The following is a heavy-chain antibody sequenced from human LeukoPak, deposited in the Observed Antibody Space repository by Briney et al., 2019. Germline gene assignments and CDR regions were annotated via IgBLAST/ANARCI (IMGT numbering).Heavy chain of an antibody. CDR2: IRSKAYGGTT. CDR3: TRERIYYDSSGYYYNDAFDI. CDR1: GFTFGDYA. J-gene: IGHJ3*02. V-gene: IGHV3-49*03. D-gene: IGHD3-22*01. Sequence: GGSLRLSCTASGFTFGDYAMSWFRQAPGKGLEWVGFIRSKAYGGTTEYAASVKGRFTISRDDSKSIAYLQMNSLKTEDTAVYYCTRERIYYDSSGYYYNDAFDIWGQGTMVTVSS.